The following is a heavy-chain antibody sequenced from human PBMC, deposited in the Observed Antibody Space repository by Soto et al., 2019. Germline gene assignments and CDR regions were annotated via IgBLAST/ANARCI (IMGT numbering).Heavy chain of an antibody. CDR1: GYTFTSYG. CDR3: AREGRYCSSTSCYTSPYYYYGMDV. J-gene: IGHJ6*02. D-gene: IGHD2-2*02. Sequence: VASVKVSCKASGYTFTSYGISWVRQAPGQGLEWMGWISAYNGNTNYAQKLQGRVTMTTDTSTSTAYMELRSLRSDDTAVYYCAREGRYCSSTSCYTSPYYYYGMDVWGQGTTVTVSS. V-gene: IGHV1-18*01. CDR2: ISAYNGNT.